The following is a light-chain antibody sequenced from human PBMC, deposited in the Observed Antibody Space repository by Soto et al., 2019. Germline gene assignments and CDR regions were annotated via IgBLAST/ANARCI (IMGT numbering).Light chain of an antibody. Sequence: EIVLTQSPATLSLSPGERATLSCRASQSVSSYLAWYQQKPGQAPGLLIYDASSRATGIPARFSGSGSGTDVTLTISSLEPEDFAVYYCQQRSNWPVTFGQGTRVDIQ. CDR3: QQRSNWPVT. J-gene: IGKJ1*01. CDR2: DAS. V-gene: IGKV3-11*01. CDR1: QSVSSY.